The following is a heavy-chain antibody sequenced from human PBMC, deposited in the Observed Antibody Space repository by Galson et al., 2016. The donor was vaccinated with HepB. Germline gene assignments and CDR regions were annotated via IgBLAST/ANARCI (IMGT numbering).Heavy chain of an antibody. Sequence: LRLSCAVSGFTFRNHQMHWVRQVPGKGLVWVSRIEGDGSRPIYADSVKGRFTISRDNAENRLYLQMNSLRVEDTAVYYCARDLSGPDYWGQGTLVTVSS. J-gene: IGHJ4*02. D-gene: IGHD3-10*01. CDR1: GFTFRNHQ. CDR2: IEGDGSRP. V-gene: IGHV3-74*01. CDR3: ARDLSGPDY.